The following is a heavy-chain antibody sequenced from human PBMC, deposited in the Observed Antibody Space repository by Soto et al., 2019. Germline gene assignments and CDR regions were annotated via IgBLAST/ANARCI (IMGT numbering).Heavy chain of an antibody. J-gene: IGHJ4*02. Sequence: GGSLRLSCTASGFTFGDYAMSWFRQAPGKGLEWVGFIRSKAYGGTTEYAASVKGRFTISRDDSKSIAYLQMNSLKTEDTAVYYCTNTYDFWSGYWSPFDYWGQGTLVTVSS. CDR1: GFTFGDYA. D-gene: IGHD3-3*01. CDR3: TNTYDFWSGYWSPFDY. CDR2: IRSKAYGGTT. V-gene: IGHV3-49*03.